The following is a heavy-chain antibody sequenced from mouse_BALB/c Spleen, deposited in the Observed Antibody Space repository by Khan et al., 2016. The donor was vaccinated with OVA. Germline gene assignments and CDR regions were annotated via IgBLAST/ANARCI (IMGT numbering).Heavy chain of an antibody. D-gene: IGHD1-1*02. Sequence: VELVESGAELARPGASVKLSCKVSGYTFSRYWMQWVKQRPGQGLEWIGAAFAGDGEARYTPKVKYKTTMTADKSASTAYIQHHSMASNDYAVYCCAREETYDGMYYWGQETSVTVSS. V-gene: IGHV1-87*01. CDR2: AFAGDGEA. CDR1: GYTFSRYW. CDR3: AREETYDGMYY. J-gene: IGHJ4*01.